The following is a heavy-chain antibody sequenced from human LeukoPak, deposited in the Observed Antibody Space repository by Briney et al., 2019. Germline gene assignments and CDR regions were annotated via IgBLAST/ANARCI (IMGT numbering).Heavy chain of an antibody. CDR2: IKQDGSEK. CDR3: AREDVGWLADSAFDY. Sequence: GGSLRLSCAASGFTFSSYWMSWVRQAPGKGLEWVANIKQDGSEKYYVDSVKGRFTISRDNAKNSLYLQMNSLRAEDTAVYYCAREDVGWLADSAFDYWGQGTLVTVSS. CDR1: GFTFSSYW. J-gene: IGHJ4*02. V-gene: IGHV3-7*01. D-gene: IGHD6-19*01.